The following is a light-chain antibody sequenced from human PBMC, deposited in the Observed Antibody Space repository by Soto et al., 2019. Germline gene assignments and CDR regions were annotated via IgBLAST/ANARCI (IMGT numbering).Light chain of an antibody. Sequence: EIVLTQSPGTLSLSPGDRASLSCRASHGVSYSHLACYQQKPGQAPSLLIYGSSSRARSIPDRFSGSGAGTDFSLTIIRLVHEDFAVYYCQQYDSSPRYTFGQGTKLEIK. CDR2: GSS. CDR1: HGVSYSH. J-gene: IGKJ2*01. V-gene: IGKV3-20*01. CDR3: QQYDSSPRYT.